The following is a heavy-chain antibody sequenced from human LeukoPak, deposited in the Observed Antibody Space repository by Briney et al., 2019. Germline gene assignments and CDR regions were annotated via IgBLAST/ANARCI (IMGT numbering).Heavy chain of an antibody. Sequence: PGGSLRLSCAASGFIFSSYGMSWVRQSPGKGLEWVSGISRRGDTTYYADSVKGRFSISRDNSKNTLDLQLNSLRAEDTAIYYCAKDLVFGEVTGLFDFWGQGTLVIVSS. D-gene: IGHD3-3*01. CDR1: GFIFSSYG. V-gene: IGHV3-23*01. CDR3: AKDLVFGEVTGLFDF. CDR2: ISRRGDTT. J-gene: IGHJ4*02.